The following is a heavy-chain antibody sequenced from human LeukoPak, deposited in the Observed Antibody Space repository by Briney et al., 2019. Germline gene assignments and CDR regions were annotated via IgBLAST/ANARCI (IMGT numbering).Heavy chain of an antibody. D-gene: IGHD3-10*01. CDR1: GFTFSSYS. J-gene: IGHJ4*02. Sequence: GGSLRLSCAASGFTFSSYSMNWVHQAPGKGLEWVSYISSSSSTIYYADSVKGRFTISRDNAKNSLYLQMNSLRDEDTAVYYCARDAHGSGIDELYYFDYWGQGTLVTVSS. CDR3: ARDAHGSGIDELYYFDY. CDR2: ISSSSSTI. V-gene: IGHV3-48*02.